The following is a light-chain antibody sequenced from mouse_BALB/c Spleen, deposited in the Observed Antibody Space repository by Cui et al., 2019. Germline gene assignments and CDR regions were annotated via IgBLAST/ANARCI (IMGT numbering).Light chain of an antibody. CDR2: YAS. CDR1: QSIGTS. J-gene: IGKJ5*01. V-gene: IGKV5-48*01. CDR3: QQSNSWPPT. Sequence: DILLTQSPAILSVSPGERVSFSCRASQSIGTSIHWYQQRTNGSPRLLIKYASESISGIPSRFSGSGSGTDFTLSINSVESEDIADYYCQQSNSWPPTFGAGTKLELK.